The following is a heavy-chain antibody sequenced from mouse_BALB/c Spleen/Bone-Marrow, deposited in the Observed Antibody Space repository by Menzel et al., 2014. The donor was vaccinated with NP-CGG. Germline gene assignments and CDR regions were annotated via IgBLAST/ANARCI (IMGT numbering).Heavy chain of an antibody. CDR1: GYTFSSYW. D-gene: IGHD1-1*01. V-gene: IGHV1-9*01. CDR3: AREDGLWYFDV. J-gene: IGHJ1*01. Sequence: LQESGAELMKPGASVKISCKATGYTFSSYWIEWVKQRPGHGLEWIGEILPGSGSTNYNEKFKGKAAFTADTSSNTAYMQLSSLTSEDSAVYYCAREDGLWYFDVWGAETTVTVSS. CDR2: ILPGSGST.